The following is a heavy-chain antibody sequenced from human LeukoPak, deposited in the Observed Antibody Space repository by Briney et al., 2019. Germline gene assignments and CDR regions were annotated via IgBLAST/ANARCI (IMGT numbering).Heavy chain of an antibody. CDR3: AKSPAATAYYYYYMDV. J-gene: IGHJ6*03. CDR1: GFTFSSYG. Sequence: GGSLRLSCAASGFTFSSYGMHWVRQAPGKGLEWVAFIPYDGGNKYYADSVKGRFTISRDNSKNTLYLQMNSLRVEDTAVYYCAKSPAATAYYYYYMDVWGKGTTVTVSS. CDR2: IPYDGGNK. V-gene: IGHV3-30*02. D-gene: IGHD2-2*01.